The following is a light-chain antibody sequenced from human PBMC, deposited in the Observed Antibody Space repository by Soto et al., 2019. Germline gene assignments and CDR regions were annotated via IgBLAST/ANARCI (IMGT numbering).Light chain of an antibody. CDR1: QSVSSN. V-gene: IGKV3-15*01. Sequence: EIVMTQSTATLSVSPGERATLSCRASQSVSSNLAWYQQKPGQAPRLLIYGASTRATGIPASFSGSGSGTEFTLTISSLQSEDFSVYYCQQYNNWPPWTFGQGTKVEIK. J-gene: IGKJ1*01. CDR3: QQYNNWPPWT. CDR2: GAS.